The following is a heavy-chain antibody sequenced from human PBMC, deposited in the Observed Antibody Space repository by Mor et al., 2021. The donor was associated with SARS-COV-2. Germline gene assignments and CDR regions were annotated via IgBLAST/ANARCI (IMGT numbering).Heavy chain of an antibody. J-gene: IGHJ6*02. CDR2: YMGTT. D-gene: IGHD3-10*01. V-gene: IGHV3-49*02. Sequence: YMGTTEYAASVKGRFTISRDDSKSIAYLQMNSLKTEDTAVYYCTRVSSGSYQYYYGMDVWGQGTTVT. CDR3: TRVSSGSYQYYYGMDV.